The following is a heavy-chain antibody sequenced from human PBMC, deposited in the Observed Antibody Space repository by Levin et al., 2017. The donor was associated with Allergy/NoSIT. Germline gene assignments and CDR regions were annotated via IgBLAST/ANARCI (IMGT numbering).Heavy chain of an antibody. V-gene: IGHV1-2*02. CDR1: GYPFTYYH. CDR2: IDPDSGDT. J-gene: IGHJ4*02. Sequence: PEASVKVSCKTSGYPFTYYHIHWVRQAPGQGLEWMGYIDPDSGDTEYAQKFQGRVSMTRDTSLNTAFLDWTTVTSDDTAVYYCAMSPSWGIYWGQGSPVTVSS. CDR3: AMSPSWGIY. D-gene: IGHD2-2*01.